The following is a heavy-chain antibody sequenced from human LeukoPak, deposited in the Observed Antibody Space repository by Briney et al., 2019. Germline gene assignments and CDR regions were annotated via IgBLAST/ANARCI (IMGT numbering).Heavy chain of an antibody. J-gene: IGHJ4*02. CDR1: GYTFTNYD. CDR3: ARDRGYSGSYHRLDY. Sequence: ASVKVSCKASGYTFTNYDINWVRQATGQGLEWMGWMNPNNGNAGYAQKFQDKVTMTRDTSISTAYMELSRLRSDDTAVYYCARDRGYSGSYHRLDYWGQGTLVTVSS. CDR2: MNPNNGNA. D-gene: IGHD1-26*01. V-gene: IGHV1-8*01.